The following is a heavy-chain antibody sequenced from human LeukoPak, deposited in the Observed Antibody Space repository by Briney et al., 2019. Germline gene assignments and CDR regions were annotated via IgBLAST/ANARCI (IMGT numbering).Heavy chain of an antibody. V-gene: IGHV3-23*01. CDR1: GFTFGSYA. Sequence: GGSLRLSCAGSGFTFGSYAMGWVRRVPGEGLEWVSSISSSGATAYYPLSVKGLFTISRDNSKGTLYLQMNSLRAEDTAVYFCAKEVSNDILTPFDSWGQGTLVTVSS. D-gene: IGHD3-9*01. J-gene: IGHJ4*02. CDR3: AKEVSNDILTPFDS. CDR2: ISSSGATA.